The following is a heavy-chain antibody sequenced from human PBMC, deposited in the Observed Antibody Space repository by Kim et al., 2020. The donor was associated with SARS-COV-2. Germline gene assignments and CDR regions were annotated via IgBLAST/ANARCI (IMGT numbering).Heavy chain of an antibody. Sequence: SHAASVKGRFTISRDTGQNSLFLQMYSLRAEDTATYYCTRGLGGGGDYFDFWGQGTVVTVSS. CDR3: TRGLGGGGDYFDF. J-gene: IGHJ4*02. D-gene: IGHD1-26*01. V-gene: IGHV3-21*06.